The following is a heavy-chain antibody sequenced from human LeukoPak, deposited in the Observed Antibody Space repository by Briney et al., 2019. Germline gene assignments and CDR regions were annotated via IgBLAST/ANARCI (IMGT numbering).Heavy chain of an antibody. V-gene: IGHV1-18*01. J-gene: IGHJ4*02. D-gene: IGHD2-15*01. Sequence: ASVKVSCKASGYTFTTYIMHWVRQAPGEGPEWMGWISAYNGNTKYAQKLQGRVTMTPHTSTSTASMELRSLRSDDTAVYYCARLGASLGYCSGSSCYDDYWGQGPLVPVSS. CDR1: GYTFTTYI. CDR2: ISAYNGNT. CDR3: ARLGASLGYCSGSSCYDDY.